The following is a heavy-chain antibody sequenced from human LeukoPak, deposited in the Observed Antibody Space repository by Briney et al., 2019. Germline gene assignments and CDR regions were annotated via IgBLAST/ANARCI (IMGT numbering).Heavy chain of an antibody. V-gene: IGHV1-18*01. D-gene: IGHD2-2*01. CDR3: AKGSFHLGYCSSTSCYRYYMDV. Sequence: ASVTLSCKASGYTFTSYGISWVRQAPGQGLEWMGWISAYNGNTNYAQKLQGRVTMTTDTSTSTAYMELRSLRSEDTAVYYCAKGSFHLGYCSSTSCYRYYMDVWGKGTTVT. CDR1: GYTFTSYG. CDR2: ISAYNGNT. J-gene: IGHJ6*03.